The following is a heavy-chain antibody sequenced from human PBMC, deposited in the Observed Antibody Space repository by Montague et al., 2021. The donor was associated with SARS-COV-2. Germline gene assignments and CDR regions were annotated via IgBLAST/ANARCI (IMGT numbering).Heavy chain of an antibody. CDR3: ARIPVGSKYYFDF. Sequence: CAISGDSVSGNIATWNWIRQSPSRGLEWLGRTYYRSKWYNDYAESVKSRITIDLDTSKHQFSLHLNSVTPEDTAVYYCARIPVGSKYYFDFWGQGTLVTVSS. CDR1: GDSVSGNIAT. V-gene: IGHV6-1*01. CDR2: TYYRSKWYN. J-gene: IGHJ4*02. D-gene: IGHD2-2*01.